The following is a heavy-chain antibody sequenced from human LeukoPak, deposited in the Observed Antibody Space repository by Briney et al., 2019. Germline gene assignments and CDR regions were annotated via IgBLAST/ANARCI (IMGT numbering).Heavy chain of an antibody. CDR1: GGSITNYY. V-gene: IGHV4-34*01. D-gene: IGHD3-10*01. J-gene: IGHJ4*02. CDR3: ARGADGGFDY. Sequence: SETLSLTCSLSGGSITNYYWSWIRQPPGKGLEWIGEINHSGSTNYNPSLKSRVTISVDTSKNQFSLKLSSVTAADTAVYYCARGADGGFDYWGQGTLVTVSS. CDR2: INHSGST.